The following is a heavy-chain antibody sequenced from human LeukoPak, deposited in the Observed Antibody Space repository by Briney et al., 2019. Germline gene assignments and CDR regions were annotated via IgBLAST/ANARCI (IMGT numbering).Heavy chain of an antibody. CDR2: ISSSGSTI. CDR3: AELGITMIGGG. J-gene: IGHJ6*04. D-gene: IGHD3-10*02. CDR1: GFTFSSYG. Sequence: GGSLRLSCAAPGFTFSSYGMNWVRQAPGKGLEWVSYISSSGSTIYYADSVKGRFTISRDNAKNSLYLQMNSLRAEDTAVYYCAELGITMIGGGWGKGTTVTISS. V-gene: IGHV3-48*03.